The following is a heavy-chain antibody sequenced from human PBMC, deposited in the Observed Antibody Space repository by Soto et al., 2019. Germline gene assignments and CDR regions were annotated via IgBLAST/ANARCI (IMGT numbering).Heavy chain of an antibody. CDR1: GITFSSYW. CDR3: AREYSSSRYFDY. J-gene: IGHJ4*02. CDR2: INSDGSST. D-gene: IGHD6-13*01. Sequence: EVQMVESGGGLVQPGGSLRLSCAASGITFSSYWMHWVRQAPGKGLVWVSRINSDGSSTSYADSVKGRFTISRDNAKNTLYLQMNSLRAEDTAVYYCAREYSSSRYFDYWGQGTLVTVSS. V-gene: IGHV3-74*01.